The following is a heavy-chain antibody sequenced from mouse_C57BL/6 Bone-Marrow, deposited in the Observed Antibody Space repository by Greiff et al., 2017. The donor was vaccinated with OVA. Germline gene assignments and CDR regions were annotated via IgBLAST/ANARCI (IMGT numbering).Heavy chain of an antibody. J-gene: IGHJ2*01. Sequence: DVKLVESGGGLVQPGESLKLSCESNEYEFPSHDMSWVRKTPEKRLEWVATISDGGSYTYYPDNVKGRFTISRDNAKNNLYLQMSHLKSEDTAMYYCARLRYFDYWGQGTTLTVSS. CDR1: EYEFPSHD. CDR2: ISDGGSYT. V-gene: IGHV5-4*03. CDR3: ARLRYFDY.